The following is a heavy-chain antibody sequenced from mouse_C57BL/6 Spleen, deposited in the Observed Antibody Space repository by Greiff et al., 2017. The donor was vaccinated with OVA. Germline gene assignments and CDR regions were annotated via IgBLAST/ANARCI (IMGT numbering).Heavy chain of an antibody. CDR2: IHPNSGST. Sequence: VQLQQPGAELVKPGASVKLSCKASGYTFTSYWMHWVKQRPGQGLEWIGMIHPNSGSTNYNEKFKGKATLTVDKSSSTAYMQLSSLTSEDSAVYYCAREITGFADWGKGTLVTVSA. J-gene: IGHJ3*01. CDR3: AREITGFAD. D-gene: IGHD1-3*01. CDR1: GYTFTSYW. V-gene: IGHV1-64*01.